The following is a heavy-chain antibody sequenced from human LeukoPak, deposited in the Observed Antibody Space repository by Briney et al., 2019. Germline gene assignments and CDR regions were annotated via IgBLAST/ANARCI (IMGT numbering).Heavy chain of an antibody. J-gene: IGHJ1*01. V-gene: IGHV1-18*01. CDR3: ARDGAVSGSRYFQH. CDR2: ISTYNGNT. Sequence: ASVKVSCKASGYSFTDYGISWVRQAPGQGLEWVGWISTYNGNTNYAQKLQGRVTMTTDTSTSTVYMELRSLRSDDTAVYYCARDGAVSGSRYFQHWGQGTLVTVSS. D-gene: IGHD3-22*01. CDR1: GYSFTDYG.